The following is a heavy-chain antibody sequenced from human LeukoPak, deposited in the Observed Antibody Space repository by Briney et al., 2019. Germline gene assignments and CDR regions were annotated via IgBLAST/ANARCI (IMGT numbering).Heavy chain of an antibody. Sequence: SGPTLVNPTQTLTLTCTFSGFSLSTSGVGVGWIRQPPGKALEWLALIYWDDDKRYSPSLKSRLTITKDTSKNQVVLTMTNMDPVDTATYYCAHSLQGRLVPAANVGVRPNWNPGDNWFDPWGQGTLVTVSS. CDR3: AHSLQGRLVPAANVGVRPNWNPGDNWFDP. D-gene: IGHD2-2*01. V-gene: IGHV2-5*02. J-gene: IGHJ5*02. CDR1: GFSLSTSGVG. CDR2: IYWDDDK.